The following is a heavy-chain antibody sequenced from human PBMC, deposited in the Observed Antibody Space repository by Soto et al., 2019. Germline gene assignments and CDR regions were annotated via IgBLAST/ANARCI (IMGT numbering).Heavy chain of an antibody. CDR3: ARAGVVVVAATPNPQAMLTIHFAY. J-gene: IGHJ4*02. Sequence: HPGGSLRLSCAASGFTFSSYWMSWVRQAPGKGLEWVANIKQDGSEKYYVDSVKGRFTISRDNAKNSLYLQMNSLRAEDTAVYYCARAGVVVVAATPNPQAMLTIHFAYWGQRSLVTVSS. CDR1: GFTFSSYW. V-gene: IGHV3-7*01. D-gene: IGHD2-15*01. CDR2: IKQDGSEK.